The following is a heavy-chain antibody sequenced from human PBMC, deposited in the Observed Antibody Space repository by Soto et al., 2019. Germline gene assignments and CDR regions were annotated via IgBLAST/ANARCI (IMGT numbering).Heavy chain of an antibody. J-gene: IGHJ4*02. CDR3: ERLFDTSGWYDY. CDR1: GYSFNSNW. V-gene: IGHV5-51*01. D-gene: IGHD6-19*01. CDR2: IYPGDSDT. Sequence: GESLKISCKGSGYSFNSNWIGWVRQMPGKGLERMGIIYPGDSDTRYSPSFQGQVTISADKSITTAYLQWSSLRASDSAMYYCERLFDTSGWYDYWGQGTLVTVSS.